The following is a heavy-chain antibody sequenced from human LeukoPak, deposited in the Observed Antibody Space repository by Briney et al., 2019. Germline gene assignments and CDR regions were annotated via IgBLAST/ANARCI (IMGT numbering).Heavy chain of an antibody. CDR3: AKDTHATKSSGWKENWFDP. V-gene: IGHV1-18*01. Sequence: ASVKVSCKASGYTFTSYGISWVRQAPGQGLEWMGWISAYNGNTNYAQKLQGRVTMTTDTSTSTAYMELRSLRAEDTAVYYCAKDTHATKSSGWKENWFDPWSQGTLVTVSS. D-gene: IGHD6-19*01. CDR1: GYTFTSYG. J-gene: IGHJ5*02. CDR2: ISAYNGNT.